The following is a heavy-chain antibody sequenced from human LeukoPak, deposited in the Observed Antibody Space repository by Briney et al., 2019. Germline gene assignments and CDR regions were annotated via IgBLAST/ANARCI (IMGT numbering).Heavy chain of an antibody. J-gene: IGHJ5*02. D-gene: IGHD6-19*01. V-gene: IGHV3-23*01. CDR1: GFTFSSYA. CDR2: ISGSGGST. Sequence: GGSLRLSCAASGFTFSSYAMSWVRQVPGKGLEWVSAISGSGGSTYYADSVKGRFTISRDNSKNTLYLQMNSLRAEDTAVYYCAKAGYSSGWSSWFDPWGQGTLVTVSS. CDR3: AKAGYSSGWSSWFDP.